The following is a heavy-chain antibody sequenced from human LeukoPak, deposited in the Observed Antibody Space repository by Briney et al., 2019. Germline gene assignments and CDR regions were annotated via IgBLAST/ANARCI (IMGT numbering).Heavy chain of an antibody. J-gene: IGHJ4*02. Sequence: TGGSLRLSCAASGFTFSNYWMNWVRQAPGKGLEWIGTIYHSGSTEYNPSLKSRVAIFVDTSKNQFSLILHSVAAADTAVYYCARRSEFDNTHYHYFDYWGQGALVTVSS. CDR1: GFTFSNYW. V-gene: IGHV4-59*08. CDR3: ARRSEFDNTHYHYFDY. D-gene: IGHD2-15*01. CDR2: IYHSGST.